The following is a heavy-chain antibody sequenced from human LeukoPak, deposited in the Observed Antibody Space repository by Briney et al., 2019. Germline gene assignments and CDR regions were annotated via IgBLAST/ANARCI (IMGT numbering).Heavy chain of an antibody. Sequence: GGSLRLSCAASGFNFANHAMSWVRQAPGMGLEWVSVIYSGGTTYYADSVKGRFTISRDNSKNMLYLQMNSLRAEDTAVYYCAREPGTDYRKYYFDYWGQGTLVTVSS. CDR1: GFNFANHA. CDR2: IYSGGTT. D-gene: IGHD3/OR15-3a*01. CDR3: AREPGTDYRKYYFDY. J-gene: IGHJ4*02. V-gene: IGHV3-53*01.